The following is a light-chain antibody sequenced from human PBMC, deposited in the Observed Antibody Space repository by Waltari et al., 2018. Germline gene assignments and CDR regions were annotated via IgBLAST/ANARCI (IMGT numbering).Light chain of an antibody. CDR1: QSVLYRSNNKEY. CDR2: WAS. Sequence: DIVMTQFPDSLAVSLGERATINCKSSQSVLYRSNNKEYLAWYQQKPGQPAQRLIYWASTRESGVPDRFSGSGSGTDFTLTISSLQAEDVAVYYCQQYCTTPTFGQGTKVEIK. CDR3: QQYCTTPT. J-gene: IGKJ1*01. V-gene: IGKV4-1*01.